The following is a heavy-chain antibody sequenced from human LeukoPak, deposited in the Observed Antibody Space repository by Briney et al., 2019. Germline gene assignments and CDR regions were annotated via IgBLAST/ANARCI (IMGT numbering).Heavy chain of an antibody. J-gene: IGHJ4*02. D-gene: IGHD2-2*01. CDR1: GFTFSSYG. Sequence: GGSLRLSCAASGFTFSSYGMHWVRQAPGKGLEWVAVISYDGSNKYYADSVKGRFIISRDNSKNTLYLQMNSLRAEDTAVYYCARDGAYCSSATCLLPLDYWGQGTLVTVSS. CDR3: ARDGAYCSSATCLLPLDY. V-gene: IGHV3-30*03. CDR2: ISYDGSNK.